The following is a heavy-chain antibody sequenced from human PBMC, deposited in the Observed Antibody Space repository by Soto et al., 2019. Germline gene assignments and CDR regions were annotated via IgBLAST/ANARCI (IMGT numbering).Heavy chain of an antibody. V-gene: IGHV4-31*03. CDR3: ARVNYDYYYMDV. Sequence: QVQLQESGPGLVKPSQTLSLTCSVSGASISSGGYYWSWIRQHPGKGLEWIGYIYYSGSTYYNPSLKSRVTISVDTSKNQFSLKLSSVTAADPAVYYCARVNYDYYYMDVWGKGTTVTVSS. CDR1: GASISSGGYY. CDR2: IYYSGST. J-gene: IGHJ6*03. D-gene: IGHD3-10*01.